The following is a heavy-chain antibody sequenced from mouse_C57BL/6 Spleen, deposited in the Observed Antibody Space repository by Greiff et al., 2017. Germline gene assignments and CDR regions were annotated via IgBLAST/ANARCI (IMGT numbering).Heavy chain of an antibody. D-gene: IGHD1-1*01. CDR3: ARVITTVVADY. Sequence: QVQLQQSGAELVRPGTSVKVSCKASGYAFTNYLIEWVKQRPGQGLEWIGVINPGSGGTNYNEKFKGKATLTADKSSSTAYMQLSSLTSEDSAVYFCARVITTVVADYWGQGTTLTVSS. CDR2: INPGSGGT. V-gene: IGHV1-54*01. CDR1: GYAFTNYL. J-gene: IGHJ2*01.